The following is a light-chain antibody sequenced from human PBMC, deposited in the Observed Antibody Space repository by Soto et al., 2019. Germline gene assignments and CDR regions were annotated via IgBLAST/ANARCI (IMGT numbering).Light chain of an antibody. J-gene: IGKJ2*01. CDR1: ERVSSSY. CDR2: AAS. CDR3: QQYGSSPYT. V-gene: IGKV3-20*01. Sequence: VLTQSPDTLSLSPGERATLSCRASERVSSSYLAWYQQKPGQAPRLLISAASSRATGIPDRFSGSGSGTDFTLTISRLEPEDFAVYYCQQYGSSPYTFGQGTKLEIK.